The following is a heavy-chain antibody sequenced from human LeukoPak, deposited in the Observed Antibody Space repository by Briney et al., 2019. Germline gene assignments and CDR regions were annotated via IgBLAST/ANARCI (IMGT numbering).Heavy chain of an antibody. D-gene: IGHD3-22*01. Sequence: GGSLRLSCAASGFTLSSYAMSWVRQAPGKGLKWVSAISGSGGSTYYADSVKGRFTISRDNSKNTLYLQMNSLRAEDTAVYYCAGYYYDSSGYYYPFDYWGQGTLVTVSS. CDR3: AGYYYDSSGYYYPFDY. CDR2: ISGSGGST. J-gene: IGHJ4*02. CDR1: GFTLSSYA. V-gene: IGHV3-23*01.